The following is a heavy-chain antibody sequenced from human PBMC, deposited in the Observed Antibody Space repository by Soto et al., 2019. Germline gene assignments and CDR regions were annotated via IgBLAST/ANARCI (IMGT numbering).Heavy chain of an antibody. CDR1: GGSISSSNW. V-gene: IGHV4-4*02. CDR2: IYHSGST. Sequence: SETLSLTCAVSGGSISSSNWWSWVRQPPGKGLEWIGEIYHSGSTNYNPSLKSRVTISVDKSKNQFSLKLSSVTAADTAVYYCARLYSSSWLNYFDYWRQRTLVTVSS. D-gene: IGHD6-13*01. CDR3: ARLYSSSWLNYFDY. J-gene: IGHJ4*02.